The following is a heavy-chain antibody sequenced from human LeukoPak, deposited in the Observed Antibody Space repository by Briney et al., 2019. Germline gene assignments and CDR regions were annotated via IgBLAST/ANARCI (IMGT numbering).Heavy chain of an antibody. D-gene: IGHD5-18*01. CDR2: INHSGST. Sequence: PSETLSLTCAVYGGSFSGYYWSWIRQPPGKGLEWIGEINHSGSTNYNPPLKSRVTISVDTSKNQFSLKLSSVTAADTAVYYCARGAGYSYGYSSYYYMDVWGKGTTVTVSS. J-gene: IGHJ6*03. V-gene: IGHV4-34*01. CDR3: ARGAGYSYGYSSYYYMDV. CDR1: GGSFSGYY.